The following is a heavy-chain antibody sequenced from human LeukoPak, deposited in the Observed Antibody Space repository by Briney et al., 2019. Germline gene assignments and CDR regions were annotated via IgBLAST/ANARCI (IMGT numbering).Heavy chain of an antibody. CDR1: GFTFSSYW. Sequence: PGGSLRLSCAASGFTFSSYWMHWVRQAPGKGLVWVSRINSDGSSTSYADSVKGRFTISRDNAKNTLYLQMNSLRAEDTAVYYCASHNVYYDFWSGYREYDAFDIWGQGTMVTVSS. CDR2: INSDGSST. V-gene: IGHV3-74*01. CDR3: ASHNVYYDFWSGYREYDAFDI. D-gene: IGHD3-3*01. J-gene: IGHJ3*02.